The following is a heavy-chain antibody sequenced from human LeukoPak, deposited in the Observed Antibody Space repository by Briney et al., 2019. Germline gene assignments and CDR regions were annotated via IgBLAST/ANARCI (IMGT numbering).Heavy chain of an antibody. V-gene: IGHV3-23*01. CDR2: ISSSGSGGST. D-gene: IGHD6-13*01. J-gene: IGHJ5*01. CDR1: GFTFSSYA. Sequence: GGSLRLSCAASGFTFSSYAMSWVRQAPGKGLEWVSGISSSGSGGSTYYADSVKGRFTISRDNSKNTLYLQINNVRAEDTAVYYCARAYSSSWYDFWGQGTLVTVSS. CDR3: ARAYSSSWYDF.